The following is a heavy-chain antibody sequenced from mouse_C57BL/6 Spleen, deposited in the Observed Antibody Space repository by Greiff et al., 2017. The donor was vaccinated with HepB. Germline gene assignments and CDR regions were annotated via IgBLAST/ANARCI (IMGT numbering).Heavy chain of an antibody. J-gene: IGHJ3*01. CDR1: GYTFTSYW. D-gene: IGHD1-1*01. CDR2: INPSSGYT. V-gene: IGHV1-7*01. Sequence: VQLQQSGAELAKPGASVKLSCKASGYTFTSYWMHWVKQRPGQGLEWIGYINPSSGYTKYNQKFKDKATLTADKSSSTAYMQLSSLTYEDSAVYYCARSPLTTVGARGFAYWGQGTLVTVSA. CDR3: ARSPLTTVGARGFAY.